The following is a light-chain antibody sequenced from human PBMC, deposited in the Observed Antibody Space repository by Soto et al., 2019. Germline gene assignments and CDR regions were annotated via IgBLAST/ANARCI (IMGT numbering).Light chain of an antibody. CDR1: QSVSSNY. V-gene: IGKV3-20*01. Sequence: EIVLTQSPGTLSLSPGERATLSCRASQSVSSNYLAWYQQKPGQAPRLLIYGASSRATGIPDRFSGSASGTEFTITISRLEAEDFAVYYCQQYGSSPLVTFGQGTRLEIK. CDR2: GAS. J-gene: IGKJ5*01. CDR3: QQYGSSPLVT.